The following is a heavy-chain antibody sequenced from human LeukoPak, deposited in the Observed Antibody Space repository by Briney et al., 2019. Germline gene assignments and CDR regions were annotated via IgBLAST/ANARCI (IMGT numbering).Heavy chain of an antibody. CDR1: GYTFTSYY. J-gene: IGHJ4*02. D-gene: IGHD6-25*01. CDR2: INPSGGST. Sequence: ASVKVSCKASGYTFTSYYMHWVRQAPGQGLEWMGIINPSGGSTSYAQKFQGRVTITRNTSISTAYMELSSLRSEDTAVYYCARGSRFRQRQTLGGYYFDYWGQGTLVTVSS. CDR3: ARGSRFRQRQTLGGYYFDY. V-gene: IGHV1-46*01.